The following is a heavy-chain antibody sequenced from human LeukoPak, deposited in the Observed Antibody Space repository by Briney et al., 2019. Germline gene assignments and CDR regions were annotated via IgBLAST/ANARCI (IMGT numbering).Heavy chain of an antibody. J-gene: IGHJ4*02. Sequence: PVASVKVSCKASGYTFTSYGISWVRQAPGQGLEWMGWISAYNGNTNYAQKLQGRVTMTTDTSTSTAYMELRSLRSDDTAVYYCAKDDYDSSGYYYANYWGQGTLVTVSS. CDR2: ISAYNGNT. CDR1: GYTFTSYG. D-gene: IGHD3-22*01. CDR3: AKDDYDSSGYYYANY. V-gene: IGHV1-18*01.